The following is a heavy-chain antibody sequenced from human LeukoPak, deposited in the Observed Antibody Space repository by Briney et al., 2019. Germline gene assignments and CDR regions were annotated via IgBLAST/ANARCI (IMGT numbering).Heavy chain of an antibody. CDR2: ISSNGGST. Sequence: PGGSLRLSCAASGFTFSSYAMHWVRQAPGKGLEYVSAISSNGGSTYYANSVKGRFTIFRDNSKNTLYLQMGSLRAEDMAVYYCARGEGGGSGTIPYYWGQGTLVTVSS. CDR1: GFTFSSYA. D-gene: IGHD1-26*01. CDR3: ARGEGGGSGTIPYY. J-gene: IGHJ4*02. V-gene: IGHV3-64*01.